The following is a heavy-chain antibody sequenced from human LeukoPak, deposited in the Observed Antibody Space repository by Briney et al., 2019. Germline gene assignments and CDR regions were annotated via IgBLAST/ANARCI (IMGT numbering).Heavy chain of an antibody. CDR2: INHSGST. D-gene: IGHD1-20*01. V-gene: IGHV4-34*01. J-gene: IGHJ4*02. CDR3: ARSPSITGTTIDY. CDR1: GGSFSGYY. Sequence: PSETLSLTCAVYGGSFSGYYWSWIRQPPGKGLEWIGEINHSGSTNYNPSLKSRVTTSVDTSKNQFSLKLSSVTAADTAVYYCARSPSITGTTIDYWGQGTLVTVSS.